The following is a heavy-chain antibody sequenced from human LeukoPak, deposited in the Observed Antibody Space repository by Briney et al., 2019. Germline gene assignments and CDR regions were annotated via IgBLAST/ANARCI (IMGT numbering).Heavy chain of an antibody. CDR2: VNADGSNT. CDR1: GFTFSTYS. V-gene: IGHV3-74*01. CDR3: ARVGVGSYNWFDP. D-gene: IGHD2-15*01. J-gene: IGHJ5*02. Sequence: GGSLRLSCAASGFTFSTYSMNWVRQTPGKGLVWVSRVNADGSNTNYADSVKGRFTISRDNAENTLYLQMNSLRAEDTAVYYCARVGVGSYNWFDPWGQGTMVTVSS.